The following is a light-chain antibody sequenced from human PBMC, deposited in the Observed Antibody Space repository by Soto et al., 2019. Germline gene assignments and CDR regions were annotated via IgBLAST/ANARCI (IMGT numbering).Light chain of an antibody. V-gene: IGKV1-5*01. J-gene: IGKJ1*01. CDR2: DAS. CDR1: QTISSW. CDR3: QQYESYSPWT. Sequence: DIQVTHSPSTLSLSVVDRVTIACRASQTISSWLAWYQQKPGKAPKLLIYDASTLQSGVPSRYSGSGSGTEFTLTISNLQPDDFATYYCQQYESYSPWTFGQGTKVDIK.